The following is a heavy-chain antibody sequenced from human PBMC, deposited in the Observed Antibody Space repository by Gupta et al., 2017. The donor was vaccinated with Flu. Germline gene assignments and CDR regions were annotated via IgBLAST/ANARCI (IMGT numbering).Heavy chain of an antibody. V-gene: IGHV1-69*02. CDR3: ASRWGGVVGMGSIPHFDY. J-gene: IGHJ4*02. Sequence: QVQLVQSGAEVKKPGSSVKVSCKASGGTFSSYTISWVRQAPGQGLEWMGRIIPILGIANYAQKFQGRVTITADKSTSTAYMELSSLRSEDTAVYYCASRWGGVVGMGSIPHFDYWGQGTLVTVSS. CDR2: IIPILGIA. D-gene: IGHD3-16*02. CDR1: GGTFSSYT.